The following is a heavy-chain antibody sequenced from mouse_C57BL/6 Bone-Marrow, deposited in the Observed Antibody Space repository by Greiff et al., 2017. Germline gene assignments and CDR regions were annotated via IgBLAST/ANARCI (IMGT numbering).Heavy chain of an antibody. CDR3: ANRIAY. CDR1: GYNIKNTY. J-gene: IGHJ3*01. CDR2: IDPANGNT. V-gene: IGHV14-3*01. Sequence: EVKLVQSVAELVRPGASVKLSCTASGYNIKNTYMHWVKQRPGQGLEWIGRIDPANGNTKYAPKFQGKATLTADTSSNTAYLQLSSLTSEDTAIYCCANRIAYWGQGTLVTVSA.